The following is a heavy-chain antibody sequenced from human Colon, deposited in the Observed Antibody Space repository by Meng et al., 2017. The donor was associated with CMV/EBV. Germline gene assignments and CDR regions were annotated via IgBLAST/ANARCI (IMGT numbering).Heavy chain of an antibody. CDR3: ARDIGTTRYYYYYGMDV. CDR1: GLTFSTYE. J-gene: IGHJ6*02. D-gene: IGHD2-2*01. CDR2: ISSSGNTI. V-gene: IGHV3-48*03. Sequence: GESLKISCAASGLTFSTYEMNWVRQAPGKGLEWVSYISSSGNTIYHADSVKGRFTISRDNAKNSLYLQMNSLRAEDTAVYYCARDIGTTRYYYYYGMDVWGQGTTVTVSS.